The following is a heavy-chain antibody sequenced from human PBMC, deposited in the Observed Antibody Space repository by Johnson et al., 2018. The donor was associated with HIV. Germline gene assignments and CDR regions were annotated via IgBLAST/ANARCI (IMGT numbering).Heavy chain of an antibody. CDR1: GFIFGSGW. J-gene: IGHJ3*02. D-gene: IGHD6-13*01. CDR3: ARGAAAARDAFDI. Sequence: VQLVESGGSVVRPGGSLRLSCAASGFIFGSGWMTWVRQAPGERLEWVANIKEDGSEKYYVDSVKGRFTVSRDNAKNSLYLQKNGLRAEDTAVYYCARGAAAARDAFDIWGQGTMVTVSS. V-gene: IGHV3-7*02. CDR2: IKEDGSEK.